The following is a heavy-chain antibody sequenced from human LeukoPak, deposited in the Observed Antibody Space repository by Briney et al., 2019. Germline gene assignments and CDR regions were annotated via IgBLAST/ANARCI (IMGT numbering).Heavy chain of an antibody. J-gene: IGHJ4*02. Sequence: ASVKVSCKASGYTFTGYYMHWVRQAPGQGLEWMGWINPNSGGTNYAQKFQGRVTISVDTSKNQFSLKLSSVTAADTAVYYCARGLRLYSGYDFLRYWGQGTLVTVSS. CDR3: ARGLRLYSGYDFLRY. D-gene: IGHD5-12*01. CDR1: GYTFTGYY. CDR2: INPNSGGT. V-gene: IGHV1-2*02.